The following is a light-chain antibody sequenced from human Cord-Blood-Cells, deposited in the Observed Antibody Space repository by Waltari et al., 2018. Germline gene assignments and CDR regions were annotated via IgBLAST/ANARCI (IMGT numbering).Light chain of an antibody. CDR1: QSVLYSSNNKNY. Sequence: DIVMTQSPDSLAVSLGERATINCKSSQSVLYSSNNKNYLAWYQQKPGQPPKLLIYWASTLESGLPDRCSGRWSGTDFSLTISSLQAEDVAVYYCQQYDSTPYTFGQGTKLEIK. V-gene: IGKV4-1*01. J-gene: IGKJ2*01. CDR3: QQYDSTPYT. CDR2: WAS.